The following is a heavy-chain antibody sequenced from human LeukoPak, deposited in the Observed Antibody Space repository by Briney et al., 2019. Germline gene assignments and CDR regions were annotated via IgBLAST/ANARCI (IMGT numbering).Heavy chain of an antibody. CDR2: IYTSGST. D-gene: IGHD2-21*02. J-gene: IGHJ3*02. Sequence: SETLSLTCTVSGGSISSYYWGWIRQPAGRGLEWIGRIYTSGSTNYNPSLKSRVTMSVDTSKNQFSLKLSSVTAADTAVYYCARDRLVTADAFDIWGQGTMVTVSS. V-gene: IGHV4-4*07. CDR1: GGSISSYY. CDR3: ARDRLVTADAFDI.